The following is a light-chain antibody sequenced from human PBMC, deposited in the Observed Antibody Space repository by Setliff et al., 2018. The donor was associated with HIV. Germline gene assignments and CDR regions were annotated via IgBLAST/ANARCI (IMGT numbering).Light chain of an antibody. V-gene: IGLV2-18*02. CDR2: EVN. CDR3: SSYVAGGSLDV. Sequence: QSALTQPPSVPGSPGQSVTISCTGTSSDVGSYNRVSWYQQPPGTAPKLMIYEVNNRPSGVPDRFSGSKSGNTASLTISGLQAEDEADYYCSSYVAGGSLDVFGTGTKVTVL. CDR1: SSDVGSYNR. J-gene: IGLJ1*01.